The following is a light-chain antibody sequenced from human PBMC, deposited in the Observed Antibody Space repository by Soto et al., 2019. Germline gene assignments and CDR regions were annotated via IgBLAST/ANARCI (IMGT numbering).Light chain of an antibody. J-gene: IGKJ2*01. V-gene: IGKV3-11*01. Sequence: DIVLTQSPGTLSLSPGSRATLSCRASQNIDNYLLWFQQKPGQAPRLLIYDASNRASGIPARFSGSGSGTDFTLTISRLETEDFAVYFCHHRAKWPYTFGQWTKLEIK. CDR1: QNIDNY. CDR2: DAS. CDR3: HHRAKWPYT.